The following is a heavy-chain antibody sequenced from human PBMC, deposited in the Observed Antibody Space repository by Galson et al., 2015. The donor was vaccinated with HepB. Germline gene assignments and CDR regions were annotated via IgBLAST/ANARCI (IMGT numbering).Heavy chain of an antibody. J-gene: IGHJ3*02. CDR2: IYWDDDK. Sequence: PALVKPTQTLTLTCTFSGFSFITSGVGVGWIRQPPGRALEWLALIYWDDDKRYSPSLKSRLTITKDTSKNQVVLTMTNMDPVDTATYYCAHAPWQWLPQAAFDIWGQGTMVTVSS. CDR1: GFSFITSGVG. V-gene: IGHV2-5*02. CDR3: AHAPWQWLPQAAFDI. D-gene: IGHD6-19*01.